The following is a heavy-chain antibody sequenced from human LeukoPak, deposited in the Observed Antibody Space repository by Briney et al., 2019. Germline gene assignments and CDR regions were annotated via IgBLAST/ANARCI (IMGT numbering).Heavy chain of an antibody. D-gene: IGHD2-21*01. J-gene: IGHJ4*02. CDR1: GYTVTNYY. V-gene: IGHV1-46*01. CDR2: INPSISSR. Sequence: ASVKVSCKASGYTVTNYYMHWVRHAPGQGLEWMGMINPSISSRTYAQKFQGRVTVTSDTSTSTVYMEVSSLRSEDTAIYYCARSGMWFSTNDWGQGTLVTVSS. CDR3: ARSGMWFSTND.